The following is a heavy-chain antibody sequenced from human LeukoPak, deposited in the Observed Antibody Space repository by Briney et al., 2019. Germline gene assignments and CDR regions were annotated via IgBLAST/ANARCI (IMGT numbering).Heavy chain of an antibody. V-gene: IGHV4-30-2*01. CDR1: GDSISSGDYY. Sequence: SETLSLTCSVSGDSISSGDYYWGWIRQPPGKGLEWIGYIYQSGSTYYNPSLKSRVTISLDRAENQFSLRLTSVTAADTAVYYCARDSRGELRQRSAFDMWGQGTMVTVSS. CDR3: ARDSRGELRQRSAFDM. J-gene: IGHJ3*02. D-gene: IGHD1-26*01. CDR2: IYQSGST.